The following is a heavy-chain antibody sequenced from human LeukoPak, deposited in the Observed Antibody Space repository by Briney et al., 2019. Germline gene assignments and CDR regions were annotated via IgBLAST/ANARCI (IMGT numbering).Heavy chain of an antibody. J-gene: IGHJ4*02. Sequence: GASVKVSCKASGYTFTGYYMHWVRQAPGQGLEWMGWINPNSGGTNYAQKFQGRVTMTRDTSISTAYMELSRLRSDDTAVYYCAREAYCSSTSCADFDYWGQGTLVTVSS. V-gene: IGHV1-2*02. CDR2: INPNSGGT. CDR3: AREAYCSSTSCADFDY. CDR1: GYTFTGYY. D-gene: IGHD2-2*01.